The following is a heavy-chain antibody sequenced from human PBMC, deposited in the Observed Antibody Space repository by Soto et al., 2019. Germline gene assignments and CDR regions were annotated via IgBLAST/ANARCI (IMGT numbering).Heavy chain of an antibody. CDR1: GGSISPYY. CDR2: IYASGST. CDR3: ARGGMVIIPSATAFDY. J-gene: IGHJ4*02. Sequence: SETLSLTCTVSGGSISPYYWSWIRQPAGKGLEWIGRIYASGSTNYNPSLKGRVTMSVATSKNQFSLKLSSMTAADTAVYYCARGGMVIIPSATAFDYWGQGTLVIVAS. D-gene: IGHD3-3*01. V-gene: IGHV4-4*07.